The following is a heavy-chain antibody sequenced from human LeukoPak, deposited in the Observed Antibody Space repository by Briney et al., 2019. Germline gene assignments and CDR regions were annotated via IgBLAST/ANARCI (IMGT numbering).Heavy chain of an antibody. CDR1: GGTISSYY. V-gene: IGHV4-59*01. J-gene: IGHJ5*02. Sequence: SETLSLTCTVSGGTISSYYWSWIRQPPGQGLEWIGYIYYSGSTNYNPSLKSRVTISVDTSKNQFSLKLSSVTAADTAVYYCARDSLYCSSTSCSGDWFDPWGQGTLVTVSS. CDR3: ARDSLYCSSTSCSGDWFDP. D-gene: IGHD2-2*01. CDR2: IYYSGST.